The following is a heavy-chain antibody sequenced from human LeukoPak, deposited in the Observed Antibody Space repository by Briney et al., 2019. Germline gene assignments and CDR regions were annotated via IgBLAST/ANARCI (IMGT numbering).Heavy chain of an antibody. V-gene: IGHV1-2*02. D-gene: IGHD1-14*01. CDR2: INPNSAT. CDR1: GYTFSGSY. CDR3: AREKLTVDDFDY. J-gene: IGHJ4*01. Sequence: ASVKVSCKASGYTFSGSYMHWVRQAPGQGPEWMGWINPNSATNYAKRFQDRVTMTRDTSFSTAYMELTRLRSEDTAVYYCAREKLTVDDFDYWGQEPWSPSPQ.